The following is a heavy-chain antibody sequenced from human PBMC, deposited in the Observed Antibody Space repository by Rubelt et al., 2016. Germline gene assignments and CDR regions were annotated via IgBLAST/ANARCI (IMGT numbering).Heavy chain of an antibody. D-gene: IGHD5-18*01. CDR1: GGSISSYY. Sequence: GGSISSYYWSWIRQPAGKGLEWIGRIYTSGSTYYNPSLKSRVTISVDTSKNQFSLKLSSVTAADTAVYYCARQRGGYSYGNDFDYWGQGTLVTVSS. CDR2: IYTSGST. V-gene: IGHV4-4*07. CDR3: ARQRGGYSYGNDFDY. J-gene: IGHJ4*02.